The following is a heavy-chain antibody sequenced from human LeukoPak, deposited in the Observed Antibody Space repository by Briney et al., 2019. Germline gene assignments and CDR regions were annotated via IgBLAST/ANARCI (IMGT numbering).Heavy chain of an antibody. V-gene: IGHV3-30*04. Sequence: PGGSLRLSCVASGFTFTGHSMHWVRQAPGKELEWVAVVGNDEKTKFYADSLKGRFTVSRDNSKNTVYLQMNSLRGEDTAVYYCAREKQSGGTPFDYWGQGSLVTVSS. CDR2: VGNDEKTK. CDR1: GFTFTGHS. J-gene: IGHJ4*02. CDR3: AREKQSGGTPFDY. D-gene: IGHD1-26*01.